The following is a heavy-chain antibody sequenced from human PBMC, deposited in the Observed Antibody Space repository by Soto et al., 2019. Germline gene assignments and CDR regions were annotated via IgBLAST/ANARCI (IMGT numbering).Heavy chain of an antibody. V-gene: IGHV3-11*01. CDR3: ARDYGSCYYYPDY. CDR1: GFTFSDYY. Sequence: VQLVESGGGLVKPGGSLRLSCAASGFTFSDYYMSWIRQAPGKGLEWVSYISSSGSTIYYADSVKGRFTIARDDAKNSLYLQMSSLRAEDTAVYYCARDYGSCYYYPDYWGQGTLVTVSS. J-gene: IGHJ4*02. D-gene: IGHD3-22*01. CDR2: ISSSGSTI.